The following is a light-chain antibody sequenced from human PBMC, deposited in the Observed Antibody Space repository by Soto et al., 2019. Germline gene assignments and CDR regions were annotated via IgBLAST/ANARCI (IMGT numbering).Light chain of an antibody. J-gene: IGLJ1*01. Sequence: QAVVTQEPSLTVSPGGTLILTCGSSTGVVTSGHYPYWFQQKPGQAPRTLIHDTYKKHSWTPARFSGSLLGGKAALTLSGAQHDDEAEYYCLLPYRGARVFGSGTKVTVL. CDR3: LLPYRGARV. V-gene: IGLV7-46*01. CDR1: TGVVTSGHY. CDR2: DTY.